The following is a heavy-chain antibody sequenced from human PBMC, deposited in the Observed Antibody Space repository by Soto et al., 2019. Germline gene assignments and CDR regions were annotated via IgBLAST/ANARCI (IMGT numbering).Heavy chain of an antibody. Sequence: GPSVKVSCKASGYTFTSYYMHWVRQAPGQGLEWMGIINPSGGSTSYAQKFQGRVTMTRDTSTSTVYMELSSLRSEDTAVYYCARDKAYYYDSSGYYPIGYWGQGTLVTVSS. D-gene: IGHD3-22*01. CDR3: ARDKAYYYDSSGYYPIGY. J-gene: IGHJ4*02. V-gene: IGHV1-46*01. CDR2: INPSGGST. CDR1: GYTFTSYY.